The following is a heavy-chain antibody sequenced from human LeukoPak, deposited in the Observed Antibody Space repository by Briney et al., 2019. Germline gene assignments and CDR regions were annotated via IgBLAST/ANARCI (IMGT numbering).Heavy chain of an antibody. CDR3: ARGRQWLVPGRYFDY. J-gene: IGHJ4*02. D-gene: IGHD6-19*01. CDR1: GGSFSGYY. V-gene: IGHV4-34*01. Sequence: PSETLSLTCAVYGGSFSGYYWSWIRQPPGKGLEWIGEINHSGSTNYNPSLKSRVTISVDTSKNQFSLKLSSVTAADTAVYYCARGRQWLVPGRYFDYWGQGTLVTVSS. CDR2: INHSGST.